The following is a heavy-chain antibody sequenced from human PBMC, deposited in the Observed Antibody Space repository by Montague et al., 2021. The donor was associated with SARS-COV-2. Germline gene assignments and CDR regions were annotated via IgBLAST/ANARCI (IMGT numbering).Heavy chain of an antibody. Sequence: SETLSLTCTISGGSITGYFWTWIRQPPGKGLEWLGHMHYSGSTKYNPSLKSRVTMSIDTSERQFSLHLRSVTAADTGVYYCARVPFSSSWYYLDYWGQGTLVTVSS. CDR3: ARVPFSSSWYYLDY. J-gene: IGHJ4*02. V-gene: IGHV4-59*12. CDR2: MHYSGST. D-gene: IGHD6-13*01. CDR1: GGSITGYF.